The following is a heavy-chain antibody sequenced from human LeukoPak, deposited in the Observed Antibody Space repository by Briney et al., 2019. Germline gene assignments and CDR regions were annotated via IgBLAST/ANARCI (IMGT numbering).Heavy chain of an antibody. J-gene: IGHJ4*02. CDR1: GFTLSTYS. Sequence: TGGSLRLSCAASGFTLSTYSLNWVRQAPGKGLEWVSSISSSSLYIYYADSVKGRFTISRDNAKNSLFLQMNSLRAEDTAVYYCAREGDGYNSPIDYWGQGTLVTVSS. CDR3: AREGDGYNSPIDY. V-gene: IGHV3-21*01. CDR2: ISSSSLYI. D-gene: IGHD5-24*01.